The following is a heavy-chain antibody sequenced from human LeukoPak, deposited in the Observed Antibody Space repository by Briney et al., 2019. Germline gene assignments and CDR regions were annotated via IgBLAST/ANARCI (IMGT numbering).Heavy chain of an antibody. V-gene: IGHV4-59*01. D-gene: IGHD3-22*01. CDR1: GGSMSYYY. CDR3: ARGRSYDSSLFDY. Sequence: PSETLSLTCSVSGGSMSYYYWSWIRQPPGKRLEWIGYIYYSGSTNYNPSLKSRVTISVDTSKNQFSLKLSSVTAADTAVYYCARGRSYDSSLFDYWGQGTLVTVSS. J-gene: IGHJ4*02. CDR2: IYYSGST.